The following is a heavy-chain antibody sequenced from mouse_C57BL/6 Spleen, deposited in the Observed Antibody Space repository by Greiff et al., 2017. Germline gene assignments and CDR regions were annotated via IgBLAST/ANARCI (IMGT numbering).Heavy chain of an antibody. CDR1: GFTFSSYA. CDR2: ISSGGDYI. CDR3: TREGEGAYYFDY. V-gene: IGHV5-9-1*02. J-gene: IGHJ2*01. Sequence: EVHLVESGEGLVKPGGSLKLSCAASGFTFSSYAMSWVRQTPEKRLEWVAYISSGGDYIYYADTVKGRFTISRDNARNTLYLQMSSLQSEDTAMYYCTREGEGAYYFDYWGQGTTLTVSS.